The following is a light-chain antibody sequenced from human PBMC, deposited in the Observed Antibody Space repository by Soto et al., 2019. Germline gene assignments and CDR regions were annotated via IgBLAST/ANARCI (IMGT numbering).Light chain of an antibody. CDR2: RTS. V-gene: IGKV1-39*01. CDR1: QNINNF. Sequence: DIQMTQSPSSLSASVGDRVTITCRESQNINNFLNWYRQKPGKAPTLLIYRTSSLHTGVPSRFSGSGSGTDFSLTISSLQAEDFATYYCQQSYSTPFTFGPGTKVDV. CDR3: QQSYSTPFT. J-gene: IGKJ3*01.